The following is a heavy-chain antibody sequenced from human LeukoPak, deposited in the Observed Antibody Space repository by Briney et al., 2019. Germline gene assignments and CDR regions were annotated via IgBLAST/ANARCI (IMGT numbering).Heavy chain of an antibody. CDR2: ITAGSTYI. CDR1: GFTFSSYT. CDR3: ARDLTVTSTCWFDL. J-gene: IGHJ5*02. Sequence: GGSLRLSCAVSGFTFSSYTMNWVCQAPGKGLEWVSSITAGSTYIYYADSVKGRFTISRDNAKNSLYLQMNNLGAEDTAVYYCARDLTVTSTCWFDLWGQGTLVTVSS. V-gene: IGHV3-21*01. D-gene: IGHD4-11*01.